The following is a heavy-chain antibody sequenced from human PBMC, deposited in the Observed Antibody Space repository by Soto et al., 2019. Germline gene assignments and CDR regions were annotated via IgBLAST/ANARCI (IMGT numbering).Heavy chain of an antibody. V-gene: IGHV1-69*06. CDR1: GYNFTGYY. CDR2: IIPIFGTA. Sequence: GASVKVSCKASGYNFTGYYMHWVRQAPGQGLEWMGGIIPIFGTANYAQKFQGRVTITADKSTSTAYMELSSLRSEDTAVYYCARLRIFGVVATYYYYGMDVWGQGTTVTVSS. D-gene: IGHD3-3*01. CDR3: ARLRIFGVVATYYYYGMDV. J-gene: IGHJ6*02.